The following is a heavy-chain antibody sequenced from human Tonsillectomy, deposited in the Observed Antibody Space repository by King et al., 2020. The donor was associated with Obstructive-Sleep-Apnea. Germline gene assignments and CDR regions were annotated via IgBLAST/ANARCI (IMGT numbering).Heavy chain of an antibody. CDR2: IYYSGGT. Sequence: QLQESGPGLVKPSETLSLTCTVSGGSISSSSYYWGWIRQPPGKGLGWIGSIYYSGGTYYNPSLKSRVTISVDTSKNQFSLKLSSVTAADTAVYYCARALYSSSWYFDYWGQGTLVTVSS. CDR3: ARALYSSSWYFDY. D-gene: IGHD6-13*01. CDR1: GGSISSSSYY. V-gene: IGHV4-39*07. J-gene: IGHJ4*02.